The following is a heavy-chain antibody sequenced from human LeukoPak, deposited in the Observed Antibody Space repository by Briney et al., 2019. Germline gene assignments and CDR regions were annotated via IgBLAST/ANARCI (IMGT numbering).Heavy chain of an antibody. V-gene: IGHV1-18*01. CDR3: ARASFDH. J-gene: IGHJ4*02. CDR2: ISTYNGNT. Sequence: VASVKVSRTASGYTFITYGINWVRQAPGQGPEWIGWISTYNGNTKYALKFQDRVTLTRDTSTTTAYMELKSLTSDDRAVYYCARASFDHWGQGTLVIVSS. CDR1: GYTFITYG.